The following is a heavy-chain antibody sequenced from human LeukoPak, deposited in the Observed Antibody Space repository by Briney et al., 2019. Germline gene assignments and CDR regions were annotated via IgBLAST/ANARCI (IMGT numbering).Heavy chain of an antibody. CDR2: IRYDGSNK. V-gene: IGHV3-30*02. D-gene: IGHD3-10*01. CDR1: GFTFSSYG. Sequence: GGSLRLSCAASGFTFSSYGMHWVRQAPGKGLEWVAFIRYDGSNKYYADSVKGRFTISRDNSKNTLYLQMNSLRAEDTAVYYCAKESGFGEFYYYYYYMDVWGKGTTVTVSS. CDR3: AKESGFGEFYYYYYYMDV. J-gene: IGHJ6*03.